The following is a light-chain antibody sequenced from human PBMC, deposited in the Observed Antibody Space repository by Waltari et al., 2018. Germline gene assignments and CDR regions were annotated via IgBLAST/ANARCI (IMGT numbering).Light chain of an antibody. CDR3: LLYYGDAQLGV. CDR1: TGAVTSGYY. Sequence: QTVVTQEPSLTVSPGGTVTLTCPSSTGAVTSGYYPNWFQQKPGQAPRSLIYSISKKHSWTPARFSGSLLGGKAALTLSGAQPEDEAEYYCLLYYGDAQLGVFGGGTKLTVL. J-gene: IGLJ3*02. CDR2: SIS. V-gene: IGLV7-43*01.